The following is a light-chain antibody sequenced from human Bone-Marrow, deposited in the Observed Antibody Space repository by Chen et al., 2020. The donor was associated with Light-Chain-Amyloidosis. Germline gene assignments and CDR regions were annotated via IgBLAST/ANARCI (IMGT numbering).Light chain of an antibody. CDR1: SSDVGGDNH. CDR3: SSYNITNTLV. J-gene: IGLJ1*01. V-gene: IGLV2-14*01. Sequence: QSALTQPASVSGSPGQSITISCTGTSSDVGGDNHVSWYQQHPDKAPKLMIYEVTNRPSWVPDRISGSKSDNTASLTISGLQTEDEADYFCSSYNITNTLVFGSGTRVTVL. CDR2: EVT.